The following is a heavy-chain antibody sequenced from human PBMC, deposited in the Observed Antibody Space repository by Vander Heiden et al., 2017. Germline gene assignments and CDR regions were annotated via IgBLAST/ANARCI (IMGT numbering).Heavy chain of an antibody. CDR1: GFTLSRYA. CDR3: AKDPYSYGYDIVTYFDC. D-gene: IGHD5-12*01. Sequence: EVKLLESGGGLVQPGGSLRLSCVGSGFTLSRYAMGWVVQTPAKGLEWVVAIGGTGKTANYADSVKGRFTISRDNSKNMLFLDMNSLRAEDTGVYFCAKDPYSYGYDIVTYFDCWGQGTQVTVSS. V-gene: IGHV3-23*01. J-gene: IGHJ4*02. CDR2: IGGTGKTA.